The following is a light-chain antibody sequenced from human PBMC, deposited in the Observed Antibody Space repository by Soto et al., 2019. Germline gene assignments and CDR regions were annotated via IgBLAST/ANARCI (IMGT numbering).Light chain of an antibody. J-gene: IGKJ1*01. Sequence: EIVLTQSPGTLSVSPGDRVTLSCRASQSISINLAWYQHKPGQAPRLLMQTASSRASGVPARISGSGSGTEFTLTISSLQSEDFAVYYCQQFRNWPWTFGQGPRWIS. CDR1: QSISIN. V-gene: IGKV3-15*01. CDR2: TAS. CDR3: QQFRNWPWT.